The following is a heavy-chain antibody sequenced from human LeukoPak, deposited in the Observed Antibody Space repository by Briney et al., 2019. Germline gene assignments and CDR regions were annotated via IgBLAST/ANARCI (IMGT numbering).Heavy chain of an antibody. CDR1: GFTFDDYA. Sequence: GGSLRLSCAASGFTFDDYAMHWVRQAPGKGLEWVSGISWNSGSIDYVDSVKGRFTISRDNAKNSLYLQMNSLRAEDTAVYYCARGCSGGSCKEPKIDPWGQGTLVTVSS. CDR2: ISWNSGSI. J-gene: IGHJ5*02. CDR3: ARGCSGGSCKEPKIDP. D-gene: IGHD2-15*01. V-gene: IGHV3-9*01.